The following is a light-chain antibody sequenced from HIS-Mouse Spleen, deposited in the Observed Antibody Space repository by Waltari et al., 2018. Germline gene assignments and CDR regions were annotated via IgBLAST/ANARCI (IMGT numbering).Light chain of an antibody. V-gene: IGKV3-20*01. Sequence: EIVFTQPPGTLSLSPGESATLSCRASQSVSSSYLAWYQQKPGQAPRLLIYGASSRATGIPDRFSGSGSGTDFTLTISRLEPEDFAVYYCQQYGSSPPYTFGQGTKLEIK. CDR2: GAS. CDR3: QQYGSSPPYT. CDR1: QSVSSSY. J-gene: IGKJ2*01.